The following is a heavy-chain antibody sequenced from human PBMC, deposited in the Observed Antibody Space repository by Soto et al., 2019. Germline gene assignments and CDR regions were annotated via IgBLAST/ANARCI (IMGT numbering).Heavy chain of an antibody. D-gene: IGHD6-19*01. V-gene: IGHV1-3*01. Sequence: ASVKVSCKASGYTFTSYARHWVRQAPGQRLEWMGWINAGNGNTKYSQKFQGRVTITRDTSASTAYMELSSLRSEDTAVYYCARVWQWLVRGDAFDIWGQGTMVTVSS. J-gene: IGHJ3*02. CDR2: INAGNGNT. CDR3: ARVWQWLVRGDAFDI. CDR1: GYTFTSYA.